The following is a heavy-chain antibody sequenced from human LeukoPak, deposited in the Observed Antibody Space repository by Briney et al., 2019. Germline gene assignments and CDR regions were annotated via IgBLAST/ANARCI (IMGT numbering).Heavy chain of an antibody. CDR3: ARMQRRAYCSSTSCPDY. CDR2: INHSGST. J-gene: IGHJ4*02. CDR1: GGSFSGYY. V-gene: IGHV4-34*01. D-gene: IGHD2-2*01. Sequence: PSETLSLTCAVYGGSFSGYYWSWIRQPPGKGLEWIGEINHSGSTNYNPSLKSRVTISVDTSKNQFSLKLSSVTAADTAVYYCARMQRRAYCSSTSCPDYWGQGTLVTVSS.